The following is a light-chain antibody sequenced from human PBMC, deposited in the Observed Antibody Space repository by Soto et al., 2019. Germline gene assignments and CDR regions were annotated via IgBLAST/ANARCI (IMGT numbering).Light chain of an antibody. CDR3: QQYNNWPPYT. J-gene: IGKJ2*01. V-gene: IGKV3-15*01. CDR1: QRVSSN. CDR2: GAS. Sequence: EIVMTQSPVTLSVSPGERATLSCRASQRVSSNVAWYQQKPGQAPRLLIYGASTRATGIPARFSGSGSETEFTLTISSPQSEDFAVYCCQQYNNWPPYTFGQGTKVEIK.